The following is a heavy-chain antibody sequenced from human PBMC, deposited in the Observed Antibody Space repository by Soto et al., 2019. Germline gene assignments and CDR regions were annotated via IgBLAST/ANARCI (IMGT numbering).Heavy chain of an antibody. CDR3: ARAHSSGYYYDLASFHFGAFDI. J-gene: IGHJ3*02. Sequence: GGSLRLSCAASGFTFSSYGMHWVRQAPGKGLEWVAVIWYDGSNKYYADSVKGRFTISRDNSKNTLYLKMNSLRAEDTAVYYCARAHSSGYYYDLASFHFGAFDIWGQGTMVTVSS. V-gene: IGHV3-33*01. CDR1: GFTFSSYG. CDR2: IWYDGSNK. D-gene: IGHD3-22*01.